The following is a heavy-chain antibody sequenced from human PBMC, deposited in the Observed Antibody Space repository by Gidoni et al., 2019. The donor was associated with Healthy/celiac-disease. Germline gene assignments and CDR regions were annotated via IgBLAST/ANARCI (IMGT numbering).Heavy chain of an antibody. CDR3: ARGVWGIAAADSSPEDDAFDI. D-gene: IGHD6-13*01. CDR1: GGTFSSYA. Sequence: QVQLVQSGAEVKKPGSSVKVSCKASGGTFSSYAISWVRQAPGQGLEWMGGIIPIFGTANYAQKFQGRVTITADESTSTAYMELSSLRSEDTAVYYCARGVWGIAAADSSPEDDAFDIWGQGTMVTVSS. J-gene: IGHJ3*02. CDR2: IIPIFGTA. V-gene: IGHV1-69*01.